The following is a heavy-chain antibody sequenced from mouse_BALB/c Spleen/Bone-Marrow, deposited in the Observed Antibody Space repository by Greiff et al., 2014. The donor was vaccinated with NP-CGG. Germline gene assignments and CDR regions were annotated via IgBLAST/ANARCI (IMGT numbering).Heavy chain of an antibody. CDR3: ARVTGTDWYFDV. D-gene: IGHD4-1*01. CDR2: IWAGGST. Sequence: QVQLKQSGPGLVAPSQSLSITCTASGFSLTSYGVHWVRQPPGKGLEWLGVIWAGGSTNYNSALMSRLSISKDNSKSQVFLKMNSLQTDDTAMYYCARVTGTDWYFDVWGAGTTVTVSS. J-gene: IGHJ1*01. CDR1: GFSLTSYG. V-gene: IGHV2-9*02.